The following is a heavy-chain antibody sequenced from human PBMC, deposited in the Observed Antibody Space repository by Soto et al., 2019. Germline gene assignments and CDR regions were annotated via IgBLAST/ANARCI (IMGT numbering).Heavy chain of an antibody. J-gene: IGHJ6*02. CDR3: ARNKVRDIVVVPAHPQRLYYYYGMDV. D-gene: IGHD2-2*01. Sequence: GASVKVSCKASGGTFSSYAISWVRQAPGQGLEWMGGIIPIFGTANYAQKFQGGVTITADESTSTAYMELSSLRSEDTAVYYCARNKVRDIVVVPAHPQRLYYYYGMDVWGQGTTVTVSS. CDR2: IIPIFGTA. V-gene: IGHV1-69*13. CDR1: GGTFSSYA.